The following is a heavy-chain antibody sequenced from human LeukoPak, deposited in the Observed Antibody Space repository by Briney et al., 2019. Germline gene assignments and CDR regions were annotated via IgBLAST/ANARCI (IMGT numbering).Heavy chain of an antibody. D-gene: IGHD2-2*01. CDR3: AKDSFDIGPAAIGY. J-gene: IGHJ4*02. CDR1: GFTFSSYS. CDR2: ISSSSSYI. Sequence: GGSLRLSCATSGFTFSSYSMNWVRQAPGKGLEWVSSISSSSSYIYYADSVKGRFTISRDNAKNSLYLQMNSLRAEDTAVYYCAKDSFDIGPAAIGYWGQGTLVTVSS. V-gene: IGHV3-21*01.